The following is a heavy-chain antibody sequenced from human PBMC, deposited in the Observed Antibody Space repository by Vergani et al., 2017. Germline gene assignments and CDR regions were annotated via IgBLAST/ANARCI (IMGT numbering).Heavy chain of an antibody. D-gene: IGHD2-21*01. Sequence: QLQLQESGPGLVKPSETLSLTCTVSGGSITYGAFYWGWIRQSPGKGLEWIGSIYTSGATNYNPSLRSRAIMSVDASKMQFSLKLTSVTAADTAVYYCARDGGEYDKDALDVWGQGTKVTVTS. CDR3: ARDGGEYDKDALDV. J-gene: IGHJ3*01. V-gene: IGHV4-39*07. CDR1: GGSITYGAFY. CDR2: IYTSGAT.